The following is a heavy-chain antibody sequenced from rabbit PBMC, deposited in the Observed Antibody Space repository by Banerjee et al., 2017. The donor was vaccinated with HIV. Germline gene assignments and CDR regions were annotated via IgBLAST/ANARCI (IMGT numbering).Heavy chain of an antibody. J-gene: IGHJ4*01. V-gene: IGHV1S40*01. Sequence: QSLEESGGDLVKPGASLTLTCTASGFILSSYWMCWVRQAPGKGLEWIGCIYGGSSGSTYYANWAKGRFTISKTSSTTVTLQMTSLTAADTATYFCARDLAGVIGWNFNLWGPGTLVT. CDR1: GFILSSYW. CDR3: ARDLAGVIGWNFNL. D-gene: IGHD4-1*01. CDR2: IYGGSSGST.